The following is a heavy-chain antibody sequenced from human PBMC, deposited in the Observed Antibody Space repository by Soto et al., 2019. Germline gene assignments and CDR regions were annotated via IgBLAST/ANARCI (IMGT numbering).Heavy chain of an antibody. CDR1: GFTFSNYA. CDR3: AKASSISWGVFDY. D-gene: IGHD6-13*01. J-gene: IGHJ4*02. Sequence: EVHLLESGGGLVQPGGSLRLSCAASGFTFSNYAMTWVRQAPGKGLEWVSFISGNSGTTYFADSVKGRFTISRDNSKSTLYLQMNSLRAEDTAVYYCAKASSISWGVFDYWGQGTLITVSS. CDR2: ISGNSGTT. V-gene: IGHV3-23*01.